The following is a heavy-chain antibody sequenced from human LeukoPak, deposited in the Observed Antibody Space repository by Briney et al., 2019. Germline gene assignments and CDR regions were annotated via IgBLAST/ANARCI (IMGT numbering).Heavy chain of an antibody. J-gene: IGHJ4*02. V-gene: IGHV4-38-2*02. Sequence: PSETLSLXCTVSGSSISIGYYWGWIRQPPGKGLEWIGSIYHSGTTYYNPSLNSRVAISIDTSKNQFSLKLSSVTAADTAVYYCARDRGGDQDFWGQGTLVTVSS. CDR1: GSSISIGYY. CDR3: ARDRGGDQDF. D-gene: IGHD2-21*01. CDR2: IYHSGTT.